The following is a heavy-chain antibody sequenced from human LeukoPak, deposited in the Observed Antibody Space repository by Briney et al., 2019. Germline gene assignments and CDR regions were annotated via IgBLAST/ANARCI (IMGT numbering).Heavy chain of an antibody. J-gene: IGHJ2*01. Sequence: PSETLSLACTVSGGSISSYYWSWIRQPAGKGLEWIGRIYTSGSTNYNPSLKSRVTMSVDTSKNQFSLKLSSVTAADTAVCYCASYSSGSWYFDLWGRGTLVTVSS. CDR1: GGSISSYY. D-gene: IGHD6-13*01. CDR2: IYTSGST. CDR3: ASYSSGSWYFDL. V-gene: IGHV4-4*07.